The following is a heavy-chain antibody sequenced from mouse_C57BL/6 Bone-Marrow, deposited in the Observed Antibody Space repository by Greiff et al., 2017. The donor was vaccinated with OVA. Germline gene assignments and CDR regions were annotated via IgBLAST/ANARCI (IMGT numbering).Heavy chain of an antibody. Sequence: DVMLVESGGGLVKPGGSLKLSCAASGFTFSDYGMHWVRQAPEKGLEWVAYISSGSSTIYYADTVKGRFTISRDNAKNTLFLQMTSLRSEDTAMYYCARDYSNPYYFDYWGQGTTLTVSS. CDR1: GFTFSDYG. V-gene: IGHV5-17*01. CDR3: ARDYSNPYYFDY. J-gene: IGHJ2*01. CDR2: ISSGSSTI. D-gene: IGHD2-5*01.